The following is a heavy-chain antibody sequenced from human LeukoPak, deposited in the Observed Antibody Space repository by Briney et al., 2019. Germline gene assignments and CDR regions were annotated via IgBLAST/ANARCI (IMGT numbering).Heavy chain of an antibody. CDR1: GFTFSIYW. V-gene: IGHV3-7*04. Sequence: PGGSLRLSCAASGFTFSIYWMSWVRQVPGKGLEWVANINQDGSEKYYVDSVKGRFTISRDNAKNLLYLQMNSLRAEDTAVYYCARGVKSAVWQAFDIWGQGTMVTVSS. D-gene: IGHD6-13*01. J-gene: IGHJ3*02. CDR3: ARGVKSAVWQAFDI. CDR2: INQDGSEK.